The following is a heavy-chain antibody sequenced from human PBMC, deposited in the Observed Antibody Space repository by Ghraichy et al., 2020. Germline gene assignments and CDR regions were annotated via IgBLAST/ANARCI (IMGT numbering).Heavy chain of an antibody. J-gene: IGHJ4*02. Sequence: GSLSLTCTVSGGSFSGSSYFWGWIRQPPGKGLEWIGSIYYSGATYYNPSLKSRVTISVDTSNNQFSLKLSSVTAADTAMYYCARHFEATSYFDFWGQGTLVTVSS. CDR2: IYYSGAT. V-gene: IGHV4-39*01. CDR1: GGSFSGSSYF. D-gene: IGHD5-12*01. CDR3: ARHFEATSYFDF.